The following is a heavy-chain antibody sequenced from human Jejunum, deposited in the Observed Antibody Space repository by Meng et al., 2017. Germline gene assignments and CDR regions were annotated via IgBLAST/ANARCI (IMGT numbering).Heavy chain of an antibody. CDR3: SRGGGNSWSPFDY. D-gene: IGHD4-23*01. V-gene: IGHV3-74*01. J-gene: IGHJ4*02. CDR2: INSDGSST. Sequence: GESLKISCAASGFTFSSYWMHWVRQAPGKGLVWVSRINSDGSSTSYADSVKGRFTISRDNAKNTLYLQMNSLRAEDTAVYFCSRGGGNSWSPFDYWGQGTLVTCAS. CDR1: GFTFSSYW.